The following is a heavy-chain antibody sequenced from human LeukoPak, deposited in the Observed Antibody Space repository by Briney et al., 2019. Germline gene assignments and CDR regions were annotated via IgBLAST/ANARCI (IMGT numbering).Heavy chain of an antibody. J-gene: IGHJ4*02. D-gene: IGHD3-10*01. V-gene: IGHV3-30-3*01. CDR1: GFTFSSYA. CDR3: ARDHYGSGGARRFDY. Sequence: GGSLRLSCAASGFTFSSYAMHWVRQAPGKGLEWVAVISYDGSNKYYADPVKGRFTISRDNSKNTLYLQMNSLRAEDTAVYYCARDHYGSGGARRFDYWGQGTLVTVSS. CDR2: ISYDGSNK.